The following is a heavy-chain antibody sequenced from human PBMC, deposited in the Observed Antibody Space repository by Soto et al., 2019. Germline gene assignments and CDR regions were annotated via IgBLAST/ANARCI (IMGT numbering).Heavy chain of an antibody. D-gene: IGHD5-18*01. J-gene: IGHJ4*02. V-gene: IGHV3-48*03. CDR2: ISSSGSTI. CDR3: AKDGAGDTAMVWGFDY. CDR1: GFTFSSYE. Sequence: EVQLVESGGGLVQPGGSLRLSCAASGFTFSSYEMNWVRQAPGKGLEWVSYISSSGSTIYYADSVKGRFTISRDNAKNSLYLQMNSLRAEDTAVYYCAKDGAGDTAMVWGFDYWGQGTLVTVSS.